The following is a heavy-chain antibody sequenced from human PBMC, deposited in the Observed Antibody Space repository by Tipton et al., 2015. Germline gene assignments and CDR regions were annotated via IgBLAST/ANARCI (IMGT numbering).Heavy chain of an antibody. CDR1: GFTFSSYG. CDR3: ARDGPDYYASTGAFDI. J-gene: IGHJ3*02. V-gene: IGHV3-33*01. Sequence: SLRLSCAASGFTFSSYGMHWVRQAPGKGLEWVAVIWYDGSNKYYADSVKGRFTISRDNSKNTLYLQMNSLRAEDTAVYYCARDGPDYYASTGAFDIWGQGTVVTVSS. CDR2: IWYDGSNK. D-gene: IGHD3-22*01.